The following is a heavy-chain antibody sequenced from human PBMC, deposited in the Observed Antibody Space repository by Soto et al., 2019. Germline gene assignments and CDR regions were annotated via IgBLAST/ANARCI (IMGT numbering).Heavy chain of an antibody. CDR2: ISAYNGNT. V-gene: IGHV1-18*01. J-gene: IGHJ5*02. CDR1: GYPFTDYD. CDR3: ARWVAVAGGWFDP. D-gene: IGHD6-19*01. Sequence: DSVKVCFKASGYPFTDYDINLVRQAPGQGLEWMGWISAYNGNTNYAQKLQGRVTMTTDTSTSTAYMELRSLRSDDTAVYYCARWVAVAGGWFDPWGQGTMVTVSS.